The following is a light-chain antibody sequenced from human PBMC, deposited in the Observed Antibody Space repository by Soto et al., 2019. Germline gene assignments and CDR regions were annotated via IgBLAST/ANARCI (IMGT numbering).Light chain of an antibody. V-gene: IGLV2-14*01. CDR3: SSKSSGSTPMG. Sequence: QSALTQPASVSGSPGQSITISCTGTSSDVGGYRFVSWYQHHPGEAPKLIIYEVSNRPSGVSSRFSGSKSGNTASLTISGLQAEDESLYYCSSKSSGSTPMGFGGGTKLTV. CDR1: SSDVGGYRF. CDR2: EVS. J-gene: IGLJ3*02.